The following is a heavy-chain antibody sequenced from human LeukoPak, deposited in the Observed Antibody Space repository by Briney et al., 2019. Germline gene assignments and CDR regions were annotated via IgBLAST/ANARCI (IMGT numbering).Heavy chain of an antibody. V-gene: IGHV4-38-2*02. CDR3: ARNVSSGFFTD. Sequence: SETLSLTCTVSGHSIINTYYWGWIRQPPGKGLERIGSIHHSGNRFESGSTHYNPSLRSRVTVSADTSKNQFSLTLRSVTAADTAVYFCARNVSSGFFTDWGRGTLVTVSS. D-gene: IGHD6-25*01. CDR2: IHHSGNRFESGST. CDR1: GHSIINTYY. J-gene: IGHJ1*01.